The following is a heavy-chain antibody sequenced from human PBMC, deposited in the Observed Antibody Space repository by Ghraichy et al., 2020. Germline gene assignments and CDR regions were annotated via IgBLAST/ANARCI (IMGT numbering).Heavy chain of an antibody. CDR2: IKQDGSEK. V-gene: IGHV3-7*01. CDR3: ARDQFSSSWTYYYYYYMDV. D-gene: IGHD6-13*01. J-gene: IGHJ6*03. CDR1: GFTFSSYW. Sequence: ETPSLTCAASGFTFSSYWMSWVRQAPGKGLEWVANIKQDGSEKYYVDSVKGRFTISRDNAKNSLYLQMNSLRAEDTAVYYCARDQFSSSWTYYYYYYMDVWGKGTTVTVSS.